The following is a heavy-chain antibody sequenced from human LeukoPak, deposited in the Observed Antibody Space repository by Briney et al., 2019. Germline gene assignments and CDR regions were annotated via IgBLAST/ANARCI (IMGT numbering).Heavy chain of an antibody. D-gene: IGHD6-19*01. CDR1: GFTFSSYA. CDR3: AKDVSSGWPYYFDY. Sequence: GGSLRLSCAASGFTFSSYAMSWVRQAPGKGLEWVSAISGSGGSTYYADSVKGRFTISRDSSKNTLYLQMNSLRAEDTAVYCCAKDVSSGWPYYFDYWGQGTLVTVSS. V-gene: IGHV3-23*01. CDR2: ISGSGGST. J-gene: IGHJ4*02.